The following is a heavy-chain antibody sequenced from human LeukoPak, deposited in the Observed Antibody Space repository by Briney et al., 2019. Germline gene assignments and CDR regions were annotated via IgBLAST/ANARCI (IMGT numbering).Heavy chain of an antibody. Sequence: GGSLRLSCAASGFTFSSYGMHWVRQAPGKGLEWVAFIRYDGSNKYYADSVKGRFTISRDKAKNSLYLQMNSLRAEDTAVYYCAREYCSSTSCLYDYWGQGTLVTVSS. V-gene: IGHV3-30*02. J-gene: IGHJ4*02. CDR2: IRYDGSNK. CDR3: AREYCSSTSCLYDY. D-gene: IGHD2-2*01. CDR1: GFTFSSYG.